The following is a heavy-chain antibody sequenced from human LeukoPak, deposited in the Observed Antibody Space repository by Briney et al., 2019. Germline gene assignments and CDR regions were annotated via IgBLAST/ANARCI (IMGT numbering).Heavy chain of an antibody. CDR2: IKQDGSEK. J-gene: IGHJ6*03. V-gene: IGHV3-7*01. CDR3: ARDTPETGSGWYFYHYYYMDV. CDR1: GFTFSSYW. D-gene: IGHD6-19*01. Sequence: PGGSLRLSCAASGFTFSSYWMSWVRQAPGKGLEWVANIKQDGSEKYYVDSVKGRFTISRDNAKNSLYLQMNSLRAEDTAVYYCARDTPETGSGWYFYHYYYMDVWGKGTTVTISS.